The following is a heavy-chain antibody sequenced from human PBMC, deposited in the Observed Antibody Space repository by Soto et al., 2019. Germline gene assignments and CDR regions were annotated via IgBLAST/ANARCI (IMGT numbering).Heavy chain of an antibody. CDR2: ISHGGSP. CDR1: SGSISSNEW. CDR3: ATRDGFGPR. J-gene: IGHJ4*02. V-gene: IGHV4-4*02. Sequence: QVQLQESGPGLVKPSETLSLTCVVSSGSISSNEWWSWVRQPPGKGLEWVGDISHGGSPNYSPSLEGRVTISIDTSRNQFSLRLSSVTAADTAVYYCATRDGFGPRWGQGTLVTVSS. D-gene: IGHD3-10*01.